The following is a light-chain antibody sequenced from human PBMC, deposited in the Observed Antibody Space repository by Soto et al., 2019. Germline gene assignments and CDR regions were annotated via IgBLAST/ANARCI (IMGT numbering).Light chain of an antibody. CDR1: QRISSW. CDR3: QQYNSYSPDYT. J-gene: IGKJ2*01. CDR2: DAS. V-gene: IGKV1-5*01. Sequence: DIQMTQSPSTLSASVGDRVTITCRASQRISSWLAWYQQKPGKAPKLLIYDASSLESGVPSRFSGSGSGTEFTLTISSLQPDDFATYYCQQYNSYSPDYTFGQGTKLEIK.